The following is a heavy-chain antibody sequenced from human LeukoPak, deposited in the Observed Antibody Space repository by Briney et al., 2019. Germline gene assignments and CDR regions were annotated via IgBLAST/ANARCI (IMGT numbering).Heavy chain of an antibody. Sequence: PGGSLRLSCAASGLTYSSYAMSGLRQAPGRGLEWVSAISGSGGSTYYADSVKGRFTISRDNSKNTLYLQMNSLRAEDTAVYYCAKELRRIVVLVAATPFDYWGQGTLVTVSS. CDR1: GLTYSSYA. J-gene: IGHJ4*02. D-gene: IGHD2-15*01. CDR2: ISGSGGST. V-gene: IGHV3-23*01. CDR3: AKELRRIVVLVAATPFDY.